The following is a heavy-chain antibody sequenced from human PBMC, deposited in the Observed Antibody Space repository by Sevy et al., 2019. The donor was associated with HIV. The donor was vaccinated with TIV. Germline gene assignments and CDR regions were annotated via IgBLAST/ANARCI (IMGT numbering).Heavy chain of an antibody. CDR3: AKDLAGPGRRYFDY. Sequence: GGSLRLSCTASGFTFRNFGMHWVRQVPGKGLEWVTFIRYDGSDKYCAASVKGRFTISRDDSKNTLYLQMDSLRAEDTAIYYCAKDLAGPGRRYFDYWGQGTLVTVSS. V-gene: IGHV3-30*02. CDR2: IRYDGSDK. J-gene: IGHJ4*02. D-gene: IGHD6-13*01. CDR1: GFTFRNFG.